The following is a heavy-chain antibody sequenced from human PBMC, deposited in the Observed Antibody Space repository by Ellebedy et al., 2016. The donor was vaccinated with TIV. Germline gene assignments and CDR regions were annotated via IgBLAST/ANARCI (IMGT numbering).Heavy chain of an antibody. CDR2: ITSKTDGGTT. D-gene: IGHD3-10*01. CDR3: TTVRYYYGSGSFF. J-gene: IGHJ4*02. Sequence: GESLKISCAASGFTFSNAWMSWVRLAPGKGLEWVGRITSKTDGGTTDYAAPVKGRFTISRDDSKNTLYLQMNSLKTEDTAVYYCTTVRYYYGSGSFFWGQGTLVTVSS. V-gene: IGHV3-15*01. CDR1: GFTFSNAW.